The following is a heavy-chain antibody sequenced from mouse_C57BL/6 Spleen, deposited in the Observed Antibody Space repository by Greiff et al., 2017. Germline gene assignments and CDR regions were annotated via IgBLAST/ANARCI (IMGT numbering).Heavy chain of an antibody. J-gene: IGHJ4*01. CDR1: GFSLTSYG. V-gene: IGHV2-4*01. Sequence: QVQLKESGPGLVQPSQSLSITCTVSGFSLTSYGVHWVRQPPGKGLEWLGVIWSGGSTDYNAAFISRLSTSKDNSKSQVFFKMNRLQADDTAIYYCAKAEDYAMDYWGQGTSVTVSS. CDR3: AKAEDYAMDY. CDR2: IWSGGST.